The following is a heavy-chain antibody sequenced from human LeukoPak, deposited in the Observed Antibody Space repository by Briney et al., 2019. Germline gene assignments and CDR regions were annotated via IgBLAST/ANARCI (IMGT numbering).Heavy chain of an antibody. CDR3: AREGYYYDSSHFDY. Sequence: PGGSLRLSCAASGFTFSSYAMHWVRQAPGKGLEWVAVISYDGSNKYYADSVKGRFTISRDNAKNSLYLQMNSLRAEDTAVYYCAREGYYYDSSHFDYWGQGTLVTVSS. CDR1: GFTFSSYA. V-gene: IGHV3-30-3*01. J-gene: IGHJ4*02. D-gene: IGHD3-22*01. CDR2: ISYDGSNK.